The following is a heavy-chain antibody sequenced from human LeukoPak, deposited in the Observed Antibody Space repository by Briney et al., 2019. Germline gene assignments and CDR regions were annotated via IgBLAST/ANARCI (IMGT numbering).Heavy chain of an antibody. D-gene: IGHD3-22*01. CDR1: GYSFTSYW. J-gene: IGHJ4*02. CDR2: IYPGDSDT. Sequence: GESLKISCKGSGYSFTSYWIGWVRQMPGKGLEWMGIIYPGDSDTRYSPSFQGQVTISADKSISTAYLQWSSLKASDTAMYYCARQDYYDSSGYYFAFDHWGQGTLVTVSS. V-gene: IGHV5-51*01. CDR3: ARQDYYDSSGYYFAFDH.